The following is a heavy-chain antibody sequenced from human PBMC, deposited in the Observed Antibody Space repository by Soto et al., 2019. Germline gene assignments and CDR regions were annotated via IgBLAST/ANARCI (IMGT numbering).Heavy chain of an antibody. J-gene: IGHJ6*02. V-gene: IGHV4-31*03. Sequence: SETLSLACTVSGASISSDGYYWSWIRQHPGRGLECVGYIYYSGNTYYSPSLKSRLTVSLDTSKNQFSLELSSVTAADTAMYYCARVNYGDYYYGMDVWGQGTTVS. CDR3: ARVNYGDYYYGMDV. CDR1: GASISSDGYY. CDR2: IYYSGNT. D-gene: IGHD4-17*01.